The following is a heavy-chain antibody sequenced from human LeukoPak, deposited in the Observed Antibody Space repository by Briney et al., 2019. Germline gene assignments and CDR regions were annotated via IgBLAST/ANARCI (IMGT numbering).Heavy chain of an antibody. J-gene: IGHJ4*02. Sequence: SETLSLTCTVSGGSISSGSYYWSWLRQPDGKGLEWIVRIYTSGSTNYNPTLKSRLTISVDTSKNQFSLKLSSVTATDTAVYYCARAGSSSPYFDYWGQGTLVTVSS. D-gene: IGHD6-13*01. V-gene: IGHV4-61*02. CDR3: ARAGSSSPYFDY. CDR2: IYTSGST. CDR1: GGSISSGSYY.